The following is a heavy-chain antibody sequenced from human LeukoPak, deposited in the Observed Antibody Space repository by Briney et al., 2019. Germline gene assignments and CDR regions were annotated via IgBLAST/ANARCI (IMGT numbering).Heavy chain of an antibody. J-gene: IGHJ4*02. V-gene: IGHV1-8*01. D-gene: IGHD2-2*01. CDR1: GYTFTSYD. Sequence: ASVKVSCKASGYTFTSYDINWVRQATGQGLEWMGWMNPNSGNTNYAQKLQGRVTMTTDTSTSTAYMELRSLRSDDTAVYYCARGRDQLGDYWGQGTLVTVSS. CDR2: MNPNSGNT. CDR3: ARGRDQLGDY.